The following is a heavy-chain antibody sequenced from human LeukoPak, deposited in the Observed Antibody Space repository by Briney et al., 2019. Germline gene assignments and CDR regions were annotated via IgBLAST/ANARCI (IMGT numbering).Heavy chain of an antibody. CDR3: AKGKGSSSSSIDW. D-gene: IGHD2-15*01. V-gene: IGHV3-23*01. J-gene: IGHJ4*02. Sequence: GGSLRLSCAASGFTFNTYAMNWVRQAPGKGLEWVSAISDSDGSTYYADSVEGRFTISRDNSKNTVYLQIHRLRAEDTAVYYCAKGKGSSSSSIDWWGQGTLVTVSS. CDR2: ISDSDGST. CDR1: GFTFNTYA.